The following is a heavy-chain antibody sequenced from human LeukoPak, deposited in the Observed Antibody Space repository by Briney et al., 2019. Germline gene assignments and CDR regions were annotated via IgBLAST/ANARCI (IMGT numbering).Heavy chain of an antibody. V-gene: IGHV4-34*01. Sequence: SETLSLTCAVYGGSFSGYYLSWIRQPPGKGLEWIGEINHSGSTNYNPSLKSRVTISVDTSKNQFSLKLSSVTAADTAVYYCARVFKQQLTNWGQGTLVTVSS. CDR2: INHSGST. D-gene: IGHD6-13*01. J-gene: IGHJ4*02. CDR3: ARVFKQQLTN. CDR1: GGSFSGYY.